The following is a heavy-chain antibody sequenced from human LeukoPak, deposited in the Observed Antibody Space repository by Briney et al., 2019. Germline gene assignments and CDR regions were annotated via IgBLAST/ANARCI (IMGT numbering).Heavy chain of an antibody. J-gene: IGHJ6*02. CDR2: ISSSGTTT. V-gene: IGHV3-48*03. Sequence: GGSLRLSCGASGFTFSSYEMNWVRQAPGKGLEGVSYISSSGTTTYYAYSVKGRFTISRDNAKISLYLQMNSLRVEDTAVYYCAGRPPLWGRGTTVTVSS. CDR3: AGRPPL. CDR1: GFTFSSYE.